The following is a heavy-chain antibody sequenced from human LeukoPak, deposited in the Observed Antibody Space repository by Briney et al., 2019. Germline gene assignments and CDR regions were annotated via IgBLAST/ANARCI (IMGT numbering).Heavy chain of an antibody. V-gene: IGHV3-53*01. Sequence: GGSLRLSCTVSGFTVSSNSMSWVRQAPGKGLEWVSFIYSVNTHYSHSVKGRFTISRDNARNSLYLQMNSLRADDTAVYYCARGERWLLPPTDYWGQGTLVTVSS. CDR3: ARGERWLLPPTDY. CDR2: IYSVNT. J-gene: IGHJ4*02. CDR1: GFTVSSNS. D-gene: IGHD5-24*01.